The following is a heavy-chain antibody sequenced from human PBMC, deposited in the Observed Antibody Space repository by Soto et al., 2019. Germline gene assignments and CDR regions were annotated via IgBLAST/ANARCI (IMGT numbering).Heavy chain of an antibody. J-gene: IGHJ4*02. CDR1: GDAFTDYA. D-gene: IGHD6-19*01. Sequence: GASVKVSCKASGDAFTDYAIHWVRQAPGQSLEWMGWLHTGNGNTKYSQKVQGRVTFTRDTSASTAYMDLSSLRSEDTAVSYCARDRQWQDFDYWGQGTLVTVSS. V-gene: IGHV1-3*04. CDR3: ARDRQWQDFDY. CDR2: LHTGNGNT.